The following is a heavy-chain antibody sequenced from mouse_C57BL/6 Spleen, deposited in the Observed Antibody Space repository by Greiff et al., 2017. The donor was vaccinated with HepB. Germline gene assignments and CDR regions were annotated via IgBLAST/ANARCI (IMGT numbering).Heavy chain of an antibody. CDR3: TTPGSSYRDDY. D-gene: IGHD1-1*01. CDR2: IDPENGDT. Sequence: EVKLQESGAELVRPGASVKLSCTASGFNIKDDYMHWVKQRPEQGLEWIGWIDPENGDTEYASKFQGKATITADTSSNTAYLQLSSLTSEDTAVYYCTTPGSSYRDDYWGQGTTLTVSS. J-gene: IGHJ2*01. V-gene: IGHV14-4*01. CDR1: GFNIKDDY.